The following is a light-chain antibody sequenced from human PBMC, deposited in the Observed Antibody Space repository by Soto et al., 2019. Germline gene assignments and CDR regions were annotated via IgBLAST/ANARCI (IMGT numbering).Light chain of an antibody. J-gene: IGLJ3*02. CDR3: AAWDENLRSVV. V-gene: IGLV1-47*01. CDR2: RNT. CDR1: SSNIGSNY. Sequence: QSVLTQPPSASGTPGQRVTISCSGGSSNIGSNYAFWYQQFPGTTPKLFIFRNTQRPSGVPDRFSGSKSGTSASLTISGLRSEDAATYYCAAWDENLRSVVFGGGTKLTVL.